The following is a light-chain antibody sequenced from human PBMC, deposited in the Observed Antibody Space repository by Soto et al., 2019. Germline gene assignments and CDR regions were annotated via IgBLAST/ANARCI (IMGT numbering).Light chain of an antibody. J-gene: IGLJ1*01. Sequence: QSALTQPASVSGSPGQSITIACTGTSSDVGGYNYVSWFQQHPGKAPKLMIYEVSNRPSGVSNRFSAPKSGNTASLTISGLQAEDEATYYCSSYSSSSTLVFGTGTKVTVL. CDR3: SSYSSSSTLV. CDR1: SSDVGGYNY. V-gene: IGLV2-14*01. CDR2: EVS.